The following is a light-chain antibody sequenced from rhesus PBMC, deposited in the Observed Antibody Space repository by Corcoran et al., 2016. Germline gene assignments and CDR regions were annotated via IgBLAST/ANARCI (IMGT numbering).Light chain of an antibody. Sequence: DIVMTQTPLSLPVTPGEPASISCRSSQSLLHSNGNTYLDWYLQKQGRFPRLLIYKVTNRDSGVPDRFSGSGSGTDVTLKISRVEPEYFGVYYCMQSTKDPYSFGQGTKVEIK. CDR3: MQSTKDPYS. CDR2: KVT. J-gene: IGKJ2*01. V-gene: IGKV2S2*01. CDR1: QSLLHSNGNTY.